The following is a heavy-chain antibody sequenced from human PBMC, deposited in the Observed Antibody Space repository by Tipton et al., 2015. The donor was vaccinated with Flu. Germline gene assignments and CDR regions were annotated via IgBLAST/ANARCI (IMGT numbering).Heavy chain of an antibody. V-gene: IGHV3-7*01. J-gene: IGHJ4*02. D-gene: IGHD1-26*01. CDR1: GFTFSSYW. CDR2: INQDGSEK. CDR3: ARDKTDSGSYKFDY. Sequence: AASGFTFSSYWMSWVRQAPGKGLEWVANINQDGSEKYYVDSVKGRFTISRDNAKNSLYLQINSLRAEDTAVYYCARDKTDSGSYKFDYWGQGSLVTVSS.